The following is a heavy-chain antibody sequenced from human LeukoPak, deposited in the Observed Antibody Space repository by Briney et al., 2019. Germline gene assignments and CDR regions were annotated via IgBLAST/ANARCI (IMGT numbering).Heavy chain of an antibody. V-gene: IGHV4-39*01. CDR3: VRRGVLWFGELSYYYFDL. D-gene: IGHD3-10*01. Sequence: SETLSLTCTVSGGSISSSSYYWGWIRQPPGKGLEWIGSIYYSGSTYYNPSLKSRVTISVDTSKNQLSLKLSSVTAADTAVYYCVRRGVLWFGELSYYYFDLWGRGTLVAVSS. CDR1: GGSISSSSYY. CDR2: IYYSGST. J-gene: IGHJ2*01.